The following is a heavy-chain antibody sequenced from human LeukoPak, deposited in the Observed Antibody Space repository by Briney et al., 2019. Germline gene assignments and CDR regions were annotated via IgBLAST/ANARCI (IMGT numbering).Heavy chain of an antibody. CDR2: IIPILGIA. Sequence: ASVKVSCKASGYTFTSRGISWVRQAPGQGLEWMGRIIPILGIANYAQKFQGRVTMTRNTSISTAYMELSSLRSEDTAVYYCARVIDWGSEGGDYWGQGTLVTVSS. CDR3: ARVIDWGSEGGDY. J-gene: IGHJ4*02. D-gene: IGHD7-27*01. CDR1: GYTFTSRG. V-gene: IGHV1-69*04.